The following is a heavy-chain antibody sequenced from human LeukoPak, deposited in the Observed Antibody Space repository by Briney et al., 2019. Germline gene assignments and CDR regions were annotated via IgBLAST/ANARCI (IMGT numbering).Heavy chain of an antibody. Sequence: GGSLTLSCAASGFTVSSIYMSWVRQAPAKALEWVSIIYSGGSTYYADSVKGRFTVSRDNSKNTLFLQMNSLRVEDTALYYCARGAQEPFFDSWGQGTLVTVSS. D-gene: IGHD1-26*01. CDR3: ARGAQEPFFDS. V-gene: IGHV3-53*01. CDR1: GFTVSSIY. J-gene: IGHJ4*02. CDR2: IYSGGST.